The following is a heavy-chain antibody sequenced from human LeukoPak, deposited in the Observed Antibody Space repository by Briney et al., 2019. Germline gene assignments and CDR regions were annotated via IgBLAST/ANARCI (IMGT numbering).Heavy chain of an antibody. CDR3: ARDGKGMITFGGVIVTKDY. D-gene: IGHD3-16*02. J-gene: IGHJ4*02. V-gene: IGHV1-18*01. Sequence: ASVKVSCKASGYTFTNYGISWVRQAPGQGLEWMGWISAYNDYTNYAQNLQGRVTMTTDTSTSTAYMELRSLRSDDTAVYYCARDGKGMITFGGVIVTKDYWGQGALVTVS. CDR1: GYTFTNYG. CDR2: ISAYNDYT.